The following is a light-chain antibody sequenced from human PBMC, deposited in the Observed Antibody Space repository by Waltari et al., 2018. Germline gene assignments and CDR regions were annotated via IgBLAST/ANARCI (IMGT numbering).Light chain of an antibody. CDR3: QYYGRSPWP. CDR1: QSISSSD. CDR2: GAS. V-gene: IGKV3-20*01. J-gene: IGKJ1*01. Sequence: EIVLTQSPGTLSLSPGERATLSCRASQSISSSDLGWYQQKSGLAPRLLIYGASRRAHRIPDRFRGSGSGTDFTLTISSLEHEDFAVYYCQYYGRSPWPFGQGTKVEIK.